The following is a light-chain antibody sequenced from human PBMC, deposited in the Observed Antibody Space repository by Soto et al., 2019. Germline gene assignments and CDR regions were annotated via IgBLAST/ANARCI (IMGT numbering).Light chain of an antibody. CDR3: AAWDDSLRSWM. CDR1: SSNVGSNM. V-gene: IGLV1-44*01. Sequence: QSVLTQPPSASGTPGQRVTISCSGSSSNVGSNMVDWYQQLPVIAPQLLNHSHNQRPSGGPYRFSGSKSGTTASLAISGLQSEDEADYYCAAWDDSLRSWMFGEGTKLTVL. J-gene: IGLJ3*02. CDR2: SHN.